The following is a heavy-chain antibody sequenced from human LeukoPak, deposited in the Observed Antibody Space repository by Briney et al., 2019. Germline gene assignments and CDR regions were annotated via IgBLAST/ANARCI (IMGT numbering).Heavy chain of an antibody. CDR1: GGSISSSSYY. V-gene: IGHV4-39*02. J-gene: IGHJ4*02. D-gene: IGHD1-26*01. CDR2: IYYSGST. CDR3: ARDSGSPYYFDY. Sequence: PSETLSLTCTVSGGSISSSSYYWGWIRQPPGKGLEWIGSIYYSGSTYYNPSLKSRVTISVDTSKNQFSLKLSSVTAADTAVYYCARDSGSPYYFDYWGQGTLVTVSS.